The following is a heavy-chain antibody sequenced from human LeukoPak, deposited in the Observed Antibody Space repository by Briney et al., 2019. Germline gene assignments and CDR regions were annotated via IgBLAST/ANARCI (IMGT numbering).Heavy chain of an antibody. CDR2: INTDGSST. Sequence: GGSLRLSCEASRLSFSSYWMHWVRQAPGKGLVWVSRINTDGSSTSYAESVKGRFTISRDNAKNTLYLQMNCLRAEDTAVYYCARGRAVAGTFDYYYFMDVWGKGTTVTISS. CDR3: ARGRAVAGTFDYYYFMDV. V-gene: IGHV3-74*01. D-gene: IGHD6-19*01. J-gene: IGHJ6*03. CDR1: RLSFSSYW.